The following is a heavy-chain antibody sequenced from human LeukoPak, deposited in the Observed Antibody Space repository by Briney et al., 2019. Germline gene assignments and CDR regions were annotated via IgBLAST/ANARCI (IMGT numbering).Heavy chain of an antibody. CDR3: AKDRRFSSSVYSNLFDY. V-gene: IGHV3-33*06. CDR2: IWYDGSNK. J-gene: IGHJ4*02. D-gene: IGHD4-4*01. Sequence: PGGSLRLSCAASGFTFSSYGMHWVRQAPGKGLEWVAVIWYDGSNKYYADSVKGRFTISRDNSKNTLYLQMNSLRAEDTAVYYCAKDRRFSSSVYSNLFDYWGQGTLVTVSS. CDR1: GFTFSSYG.